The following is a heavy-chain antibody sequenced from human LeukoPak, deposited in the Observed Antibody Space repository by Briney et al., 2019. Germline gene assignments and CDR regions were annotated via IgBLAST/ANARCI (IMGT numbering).Heavy chain of an antibody. V-gene: IGHV3-48*04. J-gene: IGHJ3*02. CDR1: GFTFSSYS. Sequence: GGSLRLSCAASGFTFSSYSMNWVRQAPGKGLEWVPYISSSSSTIYYADSVKGRFTISRDNAKNSLYLQMNSLRAEDTAVYYCARDIVATILTGDDAFDIWGQGTMVTVSS. CDR2: ISSSSSTI. CDR3: ARDIVATILTGDDAFDI. D-gene: IGHD5-12*01.